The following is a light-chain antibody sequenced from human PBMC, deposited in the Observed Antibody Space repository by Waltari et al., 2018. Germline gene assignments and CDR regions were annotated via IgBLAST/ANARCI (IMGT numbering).Light chain of an antibody. J-gene: IGKJ4*01. CDR1: QSVLYSSNNKNY. V-gene: IGKV4-1*01. CDR2: WAS. Sequence: DIVMTQSPDSLAVSLGETAPITCKSRQSVLYSSNNKNYLAWYQQKPGQPPKLLIYWASTRESGVPDRFSGSGSGTDFTLTISSLQAEDVAVYYCQQYYSTPLTFGGGTKVEIK. CDR3: QQYYSTPLT.